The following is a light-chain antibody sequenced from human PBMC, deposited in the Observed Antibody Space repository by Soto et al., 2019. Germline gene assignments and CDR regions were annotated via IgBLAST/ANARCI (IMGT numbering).Light chain of an antibody. J-gene: IGLJ1*01. CDR1: SSDVGGYTY. CDR2: DVI. V-gene: IGLV2-14*01. Sequence: QSALTQPASVSGSPGQSISISCTGTSSDVGGYTYVSWYQQHPGKAPKLIIYDVINRPSGVSNRFSGSKSGNTASLTISGLQADDEADYSCSSYTNITTLVFGTGTKVTVL. CDR3: SSYTNITTLV.